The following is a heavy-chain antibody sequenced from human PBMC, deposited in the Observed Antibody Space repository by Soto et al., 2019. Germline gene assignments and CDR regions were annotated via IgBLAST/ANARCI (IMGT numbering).Heavy chain of an antibody. Sequence: EVQLVESGGGLVKPGGSLRLSCAASGFTFSSYSMNWVRQAPGKGLEWVSSISSSSSYIYYADSVKGRFTISRDNAKNPLYLQMNSLRAEDTAVYYCARDLAAAPLWYFDYWGQGTLVTVSS. CDR1: GFTFSSYS. CDR3: ARDLAAAPLWYFDY. D-gene: IGHD6-13*01. J-gene: IGHJ4*02. CDR2: ISSSSSYI. V-gene: IGHV3-21*01.